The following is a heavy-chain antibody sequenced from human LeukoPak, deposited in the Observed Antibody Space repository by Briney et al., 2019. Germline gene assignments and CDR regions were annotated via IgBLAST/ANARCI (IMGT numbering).Heavy chain of an antibody. CDR1: GFTVSNNS. CDR2: IHSGCST. J-gene: IGHJ4*02. D-gene: IGHD3-22*01. Sequence: GGSLRLSCAASGFTVSNNSLSWVRQAPGKGLEWVAVIHSGCSTYYADSVKGRFPISRDNSKHTLYLQMNRLRAEDPAVYYCARGPPRMIVPIYWGQGTLVTVSS. V-gene: IGHV3-53*01. CDR3: ARGPPRMIVPIY.